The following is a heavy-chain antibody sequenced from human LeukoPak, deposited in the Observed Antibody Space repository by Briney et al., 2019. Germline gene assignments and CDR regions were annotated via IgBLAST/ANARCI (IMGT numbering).Heavy chain of an antibody. J-gene: IGHJ4*02. V-gene: IGHV3-7*03. Sequence: GSLRLSCAASGFTFSSYWMSWVRQAPGKGLEWVANIKQDGSEKYYVDSVKGRFTISRDNAKNSLYLQMNSLRVEDTAVYYCARDEYDILTGKELDYWGQGTLVTVSS. D-gene: IGHD3-9*01. CDR1: GFTFSSYW. CDR2: IKQDGSEK. CDR3: ARDEYDILTGKELDY.